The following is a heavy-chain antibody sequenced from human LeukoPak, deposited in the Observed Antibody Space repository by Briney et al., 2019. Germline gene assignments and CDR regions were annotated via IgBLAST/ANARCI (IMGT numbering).Heavy chain of an antibody. CDR2: IFPGGRT. V-gene: IGHV4-61*02. Sequence: ASETLSLTCTGSSGSISSGSYYWRWIRQPAGKVLEWIGRIFPGGRTDYNPAFASRVAMSVDTSNNQFSLRLSSVTAADTAVYYCSRGGVYYNFWSGYDYWGQGTLVTVSS. CDR1: SGSISSGSYY. D-gene: IGHD3-3*01. CDR3: SRGGVYYNFWSGYDY. J-gene: IGHJ4*02.